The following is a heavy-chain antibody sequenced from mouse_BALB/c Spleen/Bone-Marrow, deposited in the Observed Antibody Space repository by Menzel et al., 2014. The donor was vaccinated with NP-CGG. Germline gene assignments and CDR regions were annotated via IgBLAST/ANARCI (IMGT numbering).Heavy chain of an antibody. D-gene: IGHD4-1*01. Sequence: QVQLQQSGAELVKPGASVKLSCKASGYTFTNYYMYWVKQRPGQGLEWIGEINPSNGGPNFNEKFKSMATLTVDKSSSTAYMQLSSLTSEDSAVYYCTRARPGGFAYWGQGTLVTVSA. CDR3: TRARPGGFAY. J-gene: IGHJ3*01. CDR2: INPSNGGP. CDR1: GYTFTNYY. V-gene: IGHV1S81*02.